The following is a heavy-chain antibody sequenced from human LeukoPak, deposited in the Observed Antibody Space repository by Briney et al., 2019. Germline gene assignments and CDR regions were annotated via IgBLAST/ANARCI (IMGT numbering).Heavy chain of an antibody. J-gene: IGHJ3*02. CDR3: ARDTPNGDYVDAFDI. CDR1: GFTFSSYS. V-gene: IGHV3-21*01. CDR2: ISSSSSYI. D-gene: IGHD4-17*01. Sequence: GGSLRLSCAASGFTFSSYSMNWVRQAPGKGLEWVSSISSSSSYIYYADSVKGRFTISRDNAKNSLYLQVNSLRAEDTAVYYCARDTPNGDYVDAFDIWGQGTMVTVSS.